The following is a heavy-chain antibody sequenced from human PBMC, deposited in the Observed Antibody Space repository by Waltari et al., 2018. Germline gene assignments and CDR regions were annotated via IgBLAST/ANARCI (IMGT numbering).Heavy chain of an antibody. CDR2: INHSGST. Sequence: QVQLQQWGAGLLKPSETLSLTCAVYGGSFSGYYWSWIRQPPGKGLEWIGEINHSGSTNYNPSLKSRVTISVDTSKNQFSLKLSSVTAADTAVYYCARGAVSSSWNPDYWGQGTLVTVSS. J-gene: IGHJ4*02. CDR1: GGSFSGYY. D-gene: IGHD6-13*01. V-gene: IGHV4-34*01. CDR3: ARGAVSSSWNPDY.